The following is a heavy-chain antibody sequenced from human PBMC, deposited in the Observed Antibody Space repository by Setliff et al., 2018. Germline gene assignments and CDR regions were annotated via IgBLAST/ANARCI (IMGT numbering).Heavy chain of an antibody. CDR2: IRSKPYTYAT. V-gene: IGHV3-73*01. CDR1: GFTFSGSA. J-gene: IGHJ4*02. Sequence: GGSLRLSCAASGFTFSGSAMHWVRQASGKGLEWVGRIRSKPYTYATTYADSVKGRFTVSRDNSKNTLYLQMNSLRAEDTAVYYCGRDLSGRSDHWGQGTLVTVSS. CDR3: GRDLSGRSDH. D-gene: IGHD3-3*01.